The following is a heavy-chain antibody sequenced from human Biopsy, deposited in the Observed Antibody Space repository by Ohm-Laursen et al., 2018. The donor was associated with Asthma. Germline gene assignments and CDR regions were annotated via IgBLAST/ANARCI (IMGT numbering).Heavy chain of an antibody. CDR1: GGTFNTYV. J-gene: IGHJ4*02. CDR2: INSVFGTT. Sequence: PSAKVSCKSLGGTFNTYVIGWVGQAPGQGIEWMGGINSVFGTTTYPQKFQDRVTITADDSTSTVYMELSSLRSEDTAVYYCARKAGSCISRTCYSLDFWGQGTLVTVSS. CDR3: ARKAGSCISRTCYSLDF. V-gene: IGHV1-69*13. D-gene: IGHD2-2*01.